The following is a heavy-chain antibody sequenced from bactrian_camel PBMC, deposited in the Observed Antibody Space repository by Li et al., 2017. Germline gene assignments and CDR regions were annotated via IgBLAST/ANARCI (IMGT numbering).Heavy chain of an antibody. CDR2: IYTSRT. Sequence: VQLVESGGGLVQPGGSLRLSCEASGFSFSGYSMSWVRQAPGKGLEWITTIYTSRTYYADSVKGRFTISKDNAKNTVYLQMNSLKPEDTAIYYCAAAKGLPDLLRGGYLSARSYNYWGRGTQ. D-gene: IGHD3*01. J-gene: IGHJ4*01. CDR3: AAAKGLPDLLRGGYLSARSYNY. CDR1: GFSFSGYS. V-gene: IGHV3S40*01.